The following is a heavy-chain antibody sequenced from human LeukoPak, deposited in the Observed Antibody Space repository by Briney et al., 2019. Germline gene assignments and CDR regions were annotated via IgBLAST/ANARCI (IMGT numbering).Heavy chain of an antibody. J-gene: IGHJ4*02. CDR1: GGIFSSNGAT. CDR2: TYYRSKWYN. CDR3: ARDLAGFGGYSYGMVDY. D-gene: IGHD5-18*01. Sequence: SQTLSLTCALSGGIFSSNGATWNWIRQSPSRGLEWLVRTYYRSKWYNDYALSVKSRITINPDTSKNQFSLHLNSVTPEDTAVYYCARDLAGFGGYSYGMVDYWGQGTLVTVSS. V-gene: IGHV6-1*01.